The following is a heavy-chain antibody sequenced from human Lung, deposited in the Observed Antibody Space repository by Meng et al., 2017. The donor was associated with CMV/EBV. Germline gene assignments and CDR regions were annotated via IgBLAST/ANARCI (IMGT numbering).Heavy chain of an antibody. CDR1: CGSISSSNW. Sequence: QGELQESGPGLVKPSGTIALTCAVSCGSISSSNWWSWVRQPPGKGLEWIGEIYHSGSTNYNPSLKSRVTISVDKSKNQFSLKLSSVTAADTAVYYCARVVTALWGYYFDYWGQGTLVTVSS. CDR3: ARVVTALWGYYFDY. J-gene: IGHJ4*02. D-gene: IGHD2-21*02. CDR2: IYHSGST. V-gene: IGHV4-4*02.